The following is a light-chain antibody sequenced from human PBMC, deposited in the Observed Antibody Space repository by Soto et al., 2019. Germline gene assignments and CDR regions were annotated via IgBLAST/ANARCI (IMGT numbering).Light chain of an antibody. CDR2: GAP. J-gene: IGKJ5*01. CDR3: HQYGSSLGPST. V-gene: IGKV3-20*01. CDR1: QSVSSSY. Sequence: EIVLTQSPCTLSLSPGERATLSCRASQSVSSSYLAWYQQKPGKAPNLLIYGAPSLRSGVPSRLSGSGSGTDFTLTISRLEPEDFAVYYCHQYGSSLGPSTFGQGTRLEIK.